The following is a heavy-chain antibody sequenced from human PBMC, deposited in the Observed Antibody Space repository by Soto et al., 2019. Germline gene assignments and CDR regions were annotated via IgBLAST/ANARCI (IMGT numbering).Heavy chain of an antibody. J-gene: IGHJ4*02. Sequence: QVQLVQSGAEVKKPGASVKVSCKASGYTFTSYAMHWVRQAPGHRLEWMGWINAVNGNTKYSQQFQGRVTITRDTPASTAYVELSSLRSEDTAVYCCARDGHPSRGSYGGAGWYFDYWCQGTLVTVSS. CDR1: GYTFTSYA. CDR2: INAVNGNT. CDR3: ARDGHPSRGSYGGAGWYFDY. V-gene: IGHV1-3*01. D-gene: IGHD1-26*01.